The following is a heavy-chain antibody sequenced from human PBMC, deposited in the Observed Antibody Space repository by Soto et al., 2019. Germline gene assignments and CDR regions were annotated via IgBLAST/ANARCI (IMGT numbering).Heavy chain of an antibody. Sequence: SETLSLTCTVSGGSISSGGYYWSWIRQHPGKGLEWIGYIYYSGSTYYNPSLKSRVTISVDTSKNQFSLKLSSVTAADTAVYYCARGDSLYYYGMDVWGQGTTVTVSS. CDR1: GGSISSGGYY. CDR3: ARGDSLYYYGMDV. V-gene: IGHV4-31*03. J-gene: IGHJ6*02. CDR2: IYYSGST.